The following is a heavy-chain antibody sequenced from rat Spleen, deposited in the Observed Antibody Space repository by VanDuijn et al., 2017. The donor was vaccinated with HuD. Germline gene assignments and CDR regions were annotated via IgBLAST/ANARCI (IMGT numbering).Heavy chain of an antibody. J-gene: IGHJ2*01. D-gene: IGHD1-2*01. CDR3: TRVPITIAAIYFDY. V-gene: IGHV5S13*01. CDR1: GFTFSTYG. CDR2: INSGGGNT. Sequence: EVQLVESGGGLVQPGRSLKLSCAASGFTFSTYGMAWVRQAPTKGLEWVASINSGGGNTYYRDSVKGRFTISRDNAKNTLYLQMDSLRSEDTATYYCTRVPITIAAIYFDYWGQGVMVTVSS.